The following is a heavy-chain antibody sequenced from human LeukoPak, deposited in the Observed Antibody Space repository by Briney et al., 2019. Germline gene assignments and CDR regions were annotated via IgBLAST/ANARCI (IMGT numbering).Heavy chain of an antibody. V-gene: IGHV3-74*01. Sequence: GGSLRLSCGASGFTFSSYWMHWVRQAPGKGLVWISRINSDGSTTSYADSVKGRFTISRDNSKNTLYLQMNSLRAEDTAVYYCAKDYWGYWRAAAGTSGMDVWGQGTTVTVSS. D-gene: IGHD6-13*01. J-gene: IGHJ6*02. CDR2: INSDGSTT. CDR3: AKDYWGYWRAAAGTSGMDV. CDR1: GFTFSSYW.